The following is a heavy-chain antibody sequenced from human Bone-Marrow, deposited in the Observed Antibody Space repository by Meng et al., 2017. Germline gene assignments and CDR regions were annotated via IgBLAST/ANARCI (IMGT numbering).Heavy chain of an antibody. V-gene: IGHV4-39*07. Sequence: SETLSLSCTVSGGSISSSSYYWGWIRQPPGKGLEWIGSIYYSGSTYYNPSLKSRVTISVDTSKNQFSLKLSSVTAADTAVYYCARNKPPITMVRGVIGGFDYWGQGTLVTVSS. CDR2: IYYSGST. J-gene: IGHJ4*02. CDR1: GGSISSSSYY. CDR3: ARNKPPITMVRGVIGGFDY. D-gene: IGHD3-10*01.